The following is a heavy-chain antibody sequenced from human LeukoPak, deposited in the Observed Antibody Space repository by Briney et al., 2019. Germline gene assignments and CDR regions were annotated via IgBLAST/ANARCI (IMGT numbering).Heavy chain of an antibody. J-gene: IGHJ3*02. CDR2: ISSSSATI. Sequence: GGSLRLSCAASGFTFSSYSMIWVRQTPGKGLEWVSYISSSSATIHYSDSVKGRFTISRDNAKNSLYLQMNSLRAEDTALYYCARDTHYYGSGSPAFDIWGQGTMVTVSS. V-gene: IGHV3-48*01. CDR3: ARDTHYYGSGSPAFDI. CDR1: GFTFSSYS. D-gene: IGHD3-10*01.